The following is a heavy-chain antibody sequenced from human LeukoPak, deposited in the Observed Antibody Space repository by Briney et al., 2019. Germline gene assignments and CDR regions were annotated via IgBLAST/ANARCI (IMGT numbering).Heavy chain of an antibody. Sequence: GASVKVSCKASGYTFTSYGISWVRQAPGQGLEWMGCISAYNGNTNYAQKLQGRVTMTTDTSTSTAYMELRSLRSDDTAVYYCARGYDWASGWYGLKDYWGQGTLVTVSS. V-gene: IGHV1-18*01. CDR3: ARGYDWASGWYGLKDY. D-gene: IGHD6-19*01. CDR2: ISAYNGNT. CDR1: GYTFTSYG. J-gene: IGHJ4*02.